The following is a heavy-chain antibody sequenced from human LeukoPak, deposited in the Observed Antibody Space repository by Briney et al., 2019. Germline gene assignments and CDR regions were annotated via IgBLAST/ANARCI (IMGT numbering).Heavy chain of an antibody. Sequence: PSETLSLTCAVYGGSFSGYYWSWIRQPPGKGREGIGSIYYSGSTYYNPSLKSRVTISVDTSKNQFSLKLSSVTAADTAVYYCARDNAGKPMDVWGKGTTVTVSS. J-gene: IGHJ6*04. CDR2: IYYSGST. V-gene: IGHV4-34*01. CDR1: GGSFSGYY. CDR3: ARDNAGKPMDV. D-gene: IGHD1-14*01.